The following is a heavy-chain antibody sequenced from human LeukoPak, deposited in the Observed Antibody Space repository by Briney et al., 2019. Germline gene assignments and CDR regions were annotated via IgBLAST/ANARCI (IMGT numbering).Heavy chain of an antibody. V-gene: IGHV4-59*03. CDR2: ISDSGRT. CDR3: ARGGDSSRYFDY. J-gene: IGHJ4*02. Sequence: SETLSLTCTVTGDSIRGEFWSWIRQSPGAGLQWIAWISDSGRTDFNPSLRSRVTISIDTSKDQFSLTMTSMTTADTAVYYCARGGDSSRYFDYWGQGTLVPVS. CDR1: GDSIRGEF. D-gene: IGHD3-16*01.